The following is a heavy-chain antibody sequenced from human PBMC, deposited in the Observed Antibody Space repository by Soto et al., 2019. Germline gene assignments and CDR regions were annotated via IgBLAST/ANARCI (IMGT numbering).Heavy chain of an antibody. CDR1: GFTFGSRA. CDR3: AKESRLRSGYYFDY. J-gene: IGHJ4*02. D-gene: IGHD6-25*01. V-gene: IGHV3-23*01. Sequence: PGGSLRLSCVASGFTFGSRAMSWVRQAPGEGLEWVSAISGSGGSTYYADSVKGRFTISRDNSKNTLYLQMNSLRAEDTAVYYCAKESRLRSGYYFDYWGQGTLVTVSS. CDR2: ISGSGGST.